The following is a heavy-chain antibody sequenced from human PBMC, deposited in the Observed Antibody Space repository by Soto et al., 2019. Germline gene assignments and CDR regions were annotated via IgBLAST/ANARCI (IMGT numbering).Heavy chain of an antibody. CDR3: ARVPDYYGSGTYYNGAYFDY. D-gene: IGHD3-10*01. J-gene: IGHJ4*01. CDR1: GYTFTSYA. CDR2: INGYNANA. V-gene: IGHV1-18*01. Sequence: ASVKVSCKTSGYTFTSYAITWVRQAPGQGLEWMGWINGYNANAKYAQTFQGRVTMTTDTSTSTAYMELRSLRSDDTAVYYCARVPDYYGSGTYYNGAYFDYWG.